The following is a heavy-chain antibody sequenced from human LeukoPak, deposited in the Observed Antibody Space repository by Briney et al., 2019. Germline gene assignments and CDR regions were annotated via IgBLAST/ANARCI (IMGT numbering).Heavy chain of an antibody. CDR3: AGSPNPYYFDF. V-gene: IGHV4-59*01. CDR2: IYYTGNT. D-gene: IGHD6-19*01. J-gene: IGHJ4*02. CDR1: GGSISSYY. Sequence: SETLSLTCTVSGGSISSYYWSLIRQSPEGGLEWIGYIYYTGNTNYNPSLKSRVTILVAASKNQFSLNLSSVTAADTAVYYCAGSPNPYYFDFWGQGSLVTVSS.